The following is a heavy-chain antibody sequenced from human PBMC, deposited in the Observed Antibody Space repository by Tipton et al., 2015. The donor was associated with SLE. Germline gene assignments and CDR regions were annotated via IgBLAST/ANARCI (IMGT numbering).Heavy chain of an antibody. CDR1: GGSISSYY. CDR3: VRGQEDWYFDV. Sequence: TLSLTCTVSGGSISSYYWTWIRQPPGKGLVWIGEIDDSGNTNYYPPLKSRVTISVDTSKNQFSLTLSSVTAADTAVYFCVRGQEDWYFDVWGRGTLVTVTS. CDR2: IDDSGNT. J-gene: IGHJ2*01. V-gene: IGHV4-34*01.